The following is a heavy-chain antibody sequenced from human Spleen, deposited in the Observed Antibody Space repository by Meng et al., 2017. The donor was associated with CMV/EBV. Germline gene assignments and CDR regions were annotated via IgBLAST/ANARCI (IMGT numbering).Heavy chain of an antibody. CDR1: GYMFSTYG. Sequence: ASVKVSCKASGYMFSTYGISWLRQAPGQGPEWMGWISTNRGYTKYAQGLQGRVTMTTDTSTSTVYMELKSLRADDTAVYYCARGVPGTTIFFPSWGQGTLVTVSS. CDR2: ISTNRGYT. V-gene: IGHV1-18*01. D-gene: IGHD1-7*01. J-gene: IGHJ5*02. CDR3: ARGVPGTTIFFPS.